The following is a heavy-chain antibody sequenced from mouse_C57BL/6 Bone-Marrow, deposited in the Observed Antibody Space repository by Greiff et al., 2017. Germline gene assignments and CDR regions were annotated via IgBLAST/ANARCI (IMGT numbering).Heavy chain of an antibody. CDR2: ISSGGSYT. D-gene: IGHD4-1*01. CDR1: GFTFSSYG. J-gene: IGHJ2*01. V-gene: IGHV5-6*01. Sequence: EVKLMESGGDLVKPGGSLKLSCAASGFTFSSYGMSWVRQTPDKRLEWVATISSGGSYTYYPDSVKGRFTISRDNAKNTLYLQMSSLKSEDTAMYYCATNWDRFDYWGQGTTLTVSS. CDR3: ATNWDRFDY.